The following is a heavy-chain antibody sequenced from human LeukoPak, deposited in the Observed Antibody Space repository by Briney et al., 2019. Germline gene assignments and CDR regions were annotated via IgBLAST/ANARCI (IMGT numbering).Heavy chain of an antibody. CDR2: SYNSGNT. D-gene: IGHD6-19*01. CDR3: ARGRFSSGWPLNRHFHY. Sequence: SVTLSLTSTVSSVSISSSSYYWGWIRQPPGKRLELNGSSYNSGNTYYNWSLKSRVTISVDTYKNQFSLKLSSVTAADTAVYYCARGRFSSGWPLNRHFHYWGQGTLVTVSS. J-gene: IGHJ4*02. V-gene: IGHV4-39*01. CDR1: SVSISSSSYY.